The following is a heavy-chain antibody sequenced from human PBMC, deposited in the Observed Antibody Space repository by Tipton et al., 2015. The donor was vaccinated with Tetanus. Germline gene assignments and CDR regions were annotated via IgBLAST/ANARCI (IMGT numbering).Heavy chain of an antibody. D-gene: IGHD3-22*01. CDR2: IYDSGST. J-gene: IGHJ3*02. Sequence: TLSLTCAVSGGSISSGDYSWSWIRQPPGKGLEWIGYIYDSGSTYYNPSLKSRVTISVDTPKNQFSLKLTSLTAADTAVYYCARRGDYVFYYESSGYLWGAAFDIWGQGTMVSVSA. V-gene: IGHV4-30-2*01. CDR1: GGSISSGDYS. CDR3: ARRGDYVFYYESSGYLWGAAFDI.